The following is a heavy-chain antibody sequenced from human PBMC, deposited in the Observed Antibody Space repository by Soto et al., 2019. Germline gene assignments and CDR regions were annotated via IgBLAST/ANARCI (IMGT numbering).Heavy chain of an antibody. CDR3: AREPATAKPEGVDF. J-gene: IGHJ4*02. Sequence: ASVKVSCKASGYTFSVYYIHWVRQAPGQGLEWMGWINPNSGGTKYAPKFQGGVTMTRDTSITTVYMELSRLRSGDTAVYYCAREPATAKPEGVDFWGEGTLVTVSS. CDR2: INPNSGGT. D-gene: IGHD1-1*01. V-gene: IGHV1-2*02. CDR1: GYTFSVYY.